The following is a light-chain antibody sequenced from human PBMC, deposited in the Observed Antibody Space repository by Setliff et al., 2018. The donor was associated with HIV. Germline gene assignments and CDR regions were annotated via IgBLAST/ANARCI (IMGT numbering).Light chain of an antibody. CDR2: WAS. J-gene: IGKJ4*01. Sequence: DIVMTQSPDSLAVSLGERATFNCRSSQSLLYTSNAKNYLAWYQQKPGQAPKLLLYWASIRESGVPDRFSGSGSGTEFTLSISSLQAEDMAFYYCQQYYTTPLTFGGGTKVDIK. V-gene: IGKV4-1*01. CDR3: QQYYTTPLT. CDR1: QSLLYTSNAKNY.